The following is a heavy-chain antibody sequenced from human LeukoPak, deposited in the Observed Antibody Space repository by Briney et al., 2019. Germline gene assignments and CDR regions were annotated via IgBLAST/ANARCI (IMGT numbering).Heavy chain of an antibody. V-gene: IGHV3-30*18. D-gene: IGHD3-22*01. CDR3: AKEHYDRSGYYPFDY. Sequence: LSGGSLRLSCAASGFTFSSYAMNWVRQAPGKGLEWVAVISYDGSNKNYADFVRGRFTISRDNSKNTLYLQMNSLRTEDTAVYYCAKEHYDRSGYYPFDYWGQGTLVTVSS. CDR1: GFTFSSYA. J-gene: IGHJ4*02. CDR2: ISYDGSNK.